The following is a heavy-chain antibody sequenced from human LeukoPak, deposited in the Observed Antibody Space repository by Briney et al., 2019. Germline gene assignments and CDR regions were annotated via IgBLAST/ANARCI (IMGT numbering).Heavy chain of an antibody. CDR2: INQDASEI. D-gene: IGHD2-21*02. CDR1: GFTFSTYW. J-gene: IGHJ4*02. Sequence: PGGSRRLSCAASGFTFSTYWMNWYRQAPGKGLEWVGNINQDASEINYVDSVRGRFTISRDNAKNSLHLQMNSLRAEDTAVYYCATDRDNSDWQKRFDSWGQGTLVTVSS. CDR3: ATDRDNSDWQKRFDS. V-gene: IGHV3-7*01.